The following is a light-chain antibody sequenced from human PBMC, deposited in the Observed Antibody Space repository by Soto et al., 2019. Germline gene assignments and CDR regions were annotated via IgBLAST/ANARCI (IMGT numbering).Light chain of an antibody. J-gene: IGKJ1*01. V-gene: IGKV1-5*01. CDR2: DAS. CDR3: PHYNSYCGT. CDR1: QSISTW. Sequence: DIQMTQSPSTLSASVGDRVAITCRASQSISTWLAWYQQKPGKAPELLIYDASALESGVPSRFRGSGSGTEFTLTITSLQPDDFGTYYCPHYNSYCGTFGQGTRV.